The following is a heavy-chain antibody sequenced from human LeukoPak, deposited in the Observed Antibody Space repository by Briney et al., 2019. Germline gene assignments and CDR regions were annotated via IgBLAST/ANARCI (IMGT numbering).Heavy chain of an antibody. CDR3: ARDSRTGDGPDDY. CDR1: GFTFSSYA. J-gene: IGHJ4*02. Sequence: GGSLRLSCAASGFTFSSYAMHWVHQAPGKGLEWVAVISYDGSNKYYADSVKGRFTISRDNSKNTLYLQMNSLRVEDTAVYYCARDSRTGDGPDDYWGQGTLVTVSS. CDR2: ISYDGSNK. D-gene: IGHD5-24*01. V-gene: IGHV3-30-3*01.